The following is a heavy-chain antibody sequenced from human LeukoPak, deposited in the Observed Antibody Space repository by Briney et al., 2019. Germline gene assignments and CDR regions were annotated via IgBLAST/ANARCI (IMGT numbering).Heavy chain of an antibody. CDR2: ISSSGSTI. D-gene: IGHD3-22*01. CDR1: GFTFSDYY. J-gene: IGHJ4*02. CDR3: ARVPYYGSSGFDFDY. Sequence: GGSLRLSCAASGFTFSDYYMSWIRQAPGKGLEWVSYISSSGSTIYYADSVKGRFTISRDNAKNTLFLQMNSLRAEDTAVYYCARVPYYGSSGFDFDYWGQGSLVTVSS. V-gene: IGHV3-11*04.